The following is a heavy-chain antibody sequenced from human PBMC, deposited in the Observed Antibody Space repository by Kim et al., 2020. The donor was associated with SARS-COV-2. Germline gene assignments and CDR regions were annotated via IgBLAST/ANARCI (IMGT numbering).Heavy chain of an antibody. CDR1: GGSFSGYC. D-gene: IGHD4-17*01. V-gene: IGHV4-34*01. J-gene: IGHJ6*01. CDR2: ISHSGST. Sequence: SETLSLICAVYGGSFSGYCWSWIRQPPGKGLEWVGEISHSGSTNYNPSLKSRGTISVDTAKNQFSLKLSSVTAADAAVDYCARDLRYGDNLRNYYGMDV. CDR3: ARDLRYGDNLRNYYGMDV.